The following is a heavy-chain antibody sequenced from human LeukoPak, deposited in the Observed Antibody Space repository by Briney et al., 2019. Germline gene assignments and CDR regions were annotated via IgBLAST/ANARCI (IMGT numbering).Heavy chain of an antibody. CDR3: ARGDSYDSSGYYYVDYYYGMDV. Sequence: GSLRLSCAASGFTFSSYSMNWIRQPPGKGLEWIGEINHSGSTNYNPSLKSRVTISVDTSKNQFSLKLSSVTAADTAVYYCARGDSYDSSGYYYVDYYYGMDVWGQGTTVTVSS. CDR1: GFTFSSYS. D-gene: IGHD3-22*01. CDR2: INHSGST. J-gene: IGHJ6*02. V-gene: IGHV4-34*01.